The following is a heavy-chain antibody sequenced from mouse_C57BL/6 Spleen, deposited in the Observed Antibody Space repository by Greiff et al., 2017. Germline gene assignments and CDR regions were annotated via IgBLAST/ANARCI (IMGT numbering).Heavy chain of an antibody. Sequence: VQLKESGGDLVKPGGSLKLSCAASGFTFSSYGMSWVRQTPDKRLGWVATISSGGSYTYYPDSVKGRFTISRDNAKNTLYLQMSSLKSEDTAMYYCAASEGFAYWGQGTLVTVSA. V-gene: IGHV5-6*01. CDR1: GFTFSSYG. CDR2: ISSGGSYT. D-gene: IGHD6-1*01. J-gene: IGHJ3*01. CDR3: AASEGFAY.